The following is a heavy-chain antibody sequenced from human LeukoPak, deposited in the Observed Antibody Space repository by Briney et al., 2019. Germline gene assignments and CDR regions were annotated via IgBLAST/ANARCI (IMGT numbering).Heavy chain of an antibody. V-gene: IGHV4-4*02. CDR1: GGSISSSNW. J-gene: IGHJ5*02. Sequence: PSETLSLTCAVSGGSISSSNWWSWVRQPPGKGLEWIGEIYHSGSTNYNPSLKSRVTISVDKSKNQFSLKLSSVTAADTAVYYCASHYDSSGFSWFDPWGQGTLVTVSS. CDR2: IYHSGST. CDR3: ASHYDSSGFSWFDP. D-gene: IGHD3-22*01.